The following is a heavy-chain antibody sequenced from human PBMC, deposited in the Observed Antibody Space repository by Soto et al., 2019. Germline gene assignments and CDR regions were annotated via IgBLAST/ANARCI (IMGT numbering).Heavy chain of an antibody. CDR1: GFTFSSYG. CDR3: AKDLPPYYYDSSGSLDY. Sequence: GGSLRLSCAASGFTFSSYGMHWVRQAPGKGLEWVAVISYDGSNKYYADSVKGRFTISRDNSKNTLYLQMNSLRAEDTAVYYCAKDLPPYYYDSSGSLDYWGQGTLVTVSS. V-gene: IGHV3-30*18. J-gene: IGHJ4*02. D-gene: IGHD3-22*01. CDR2: ISYDGSNK.